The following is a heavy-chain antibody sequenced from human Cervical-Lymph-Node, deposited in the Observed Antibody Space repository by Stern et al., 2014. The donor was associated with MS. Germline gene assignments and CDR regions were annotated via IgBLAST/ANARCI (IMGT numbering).Heavy chain of an antibody. CDR2: INAKSGIT. D-gene: IGHD1-20*01. CDR1: GYTFSDHY. Sequence: QVQLVQSRAEVKKPGASVKVSCKASGYTFSDHYMHWVRQAPGQGLEWMGWINAKSGITNYAQKFQGRVTMTRDTSISTAYMELSSLRSDDTAVYYCARELNWNDIFTNVFDIWGKGTMVTVSS. V-gene: IGHV1-2*02. CDR3: ARELNWNDIFTNVFDI. J-gene: IGHJ3*02.